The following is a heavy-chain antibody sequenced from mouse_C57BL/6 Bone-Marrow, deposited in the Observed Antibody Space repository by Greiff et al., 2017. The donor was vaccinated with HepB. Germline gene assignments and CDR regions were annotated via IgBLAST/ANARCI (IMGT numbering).Heavy chain of an antibody. Sequence: VKLMESGAELVRPGASVTLSCKASGYTFTDYEMHWVKQTPVHGLEWIGAIDPETGGTAYNQKFKGKAILTADKSSSTAYMELRSLTSEDSAVYYCTRRELYGYWGQGTTLTVSS. J-gene: IGHJ2*01. CDR3: TRRELYGY. V-gene: IGHV1-15*01. D-gene: IGHD1-1*01. CDR2: IDPETGGT. CDR1: GYTFTDYE.